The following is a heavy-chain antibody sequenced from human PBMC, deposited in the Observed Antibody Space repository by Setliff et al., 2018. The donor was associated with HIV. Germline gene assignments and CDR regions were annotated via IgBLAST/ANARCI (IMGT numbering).Heavy chain of an antibody. J-gene: IGHJ6*03. Sequence: ASVKVSCKASGYTFTSYYMHWVRQAPGQGLEWMGIINPSGGSTSYAQKFQGRVTMTRDTSTSTVYMELSSLRSEDTAVYYCARDTYYNFWNGLEDYYYYMDVWGKGTTVTVSS. V-gene: IGHV1-46*01. CDR3: ARDTYYNFWNGLEDYYYYMDV. D-gene: IGHD3-3*01. CDR1: GYTFTSYY. CDR2: INPSGGST.